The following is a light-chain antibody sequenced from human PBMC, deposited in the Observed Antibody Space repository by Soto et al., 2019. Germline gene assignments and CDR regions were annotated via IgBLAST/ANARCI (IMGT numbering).Light chain of an antibody. J-gene: IGLJ2*01. CDR1: SSDVGAYNY. CDR3: SPYTSSNTLV. CDR2: EVS. Sequence: QSALTQPASVSGSPGQSITISCTGTSSDVGAYNYVSWYQQHPGKAPKLMIFEVSDRPSGVSNRFSGSKSGNTASLTISGLLAEDEADYYCSPYTSSNTLVFGGGTKLTVL. V-gene: IGLV2-14*01.